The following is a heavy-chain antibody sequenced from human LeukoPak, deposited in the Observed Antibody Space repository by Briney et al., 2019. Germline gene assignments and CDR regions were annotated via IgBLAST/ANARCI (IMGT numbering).Heavy chain of an antibody. V-gene: IGHV3-30*02. J-gene: IGHJ4*02. CDR2: IRYDGSNK. Sequence: PGGSLRLSCAASGFTFSSYAMHWVRQAPGKGLEWVAFIRYDGSNKYYADSVKGRFTISRDNSKNTLYLQMNSLRAEDTAVYYCAKDFNAAAAGLGLFDYWGQGTLVTVSS. D-gene: IGHD6-13*01. CDR3: AKDFNAAAAGLGLFDY. CDR1: GFTFSSYA.